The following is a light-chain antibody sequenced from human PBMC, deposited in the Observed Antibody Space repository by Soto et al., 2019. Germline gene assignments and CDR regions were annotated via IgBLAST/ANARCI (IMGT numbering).Light chain of an antibody. J-gene: IGKJ2*01. V-gene: IGKV4-1*01. CDR1: QSVLYSSNNKNY. Sequence: DIVMTQSPDSLAVSLGERATVNCKSSQSVLYSSNNKNYLAWYQQKPGQPPKLLISWASTRESGVPDRFSGRGSGTDFTLTISSLQAEDVAVYYCQQYYSTPLTFGQGTKLKIK. CDR3: QQYYSTPLT. CDR2: WAS.